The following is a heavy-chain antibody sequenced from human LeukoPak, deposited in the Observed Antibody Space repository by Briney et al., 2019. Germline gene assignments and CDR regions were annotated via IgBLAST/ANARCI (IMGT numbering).Heavy chain of an antibody. CDR1: GFTFSSYS. Sequence: GGSLRLSCAASGFTFSSYSMNWVRQAPGKGLEWVSSISSSSSYIYYADSVKGRFTISRDNAKNSLYLQMNSLRAEDTAVYYCARVAVGATTRVFDIWGQGTMVTVSS. V-gene: IGHV3-21*01. J-gene: IGHJ3*02. CDR2: ISSSSSYI. D-gene: IGHD1-26*01. CDR3: ARVAVGATTRVFDI.